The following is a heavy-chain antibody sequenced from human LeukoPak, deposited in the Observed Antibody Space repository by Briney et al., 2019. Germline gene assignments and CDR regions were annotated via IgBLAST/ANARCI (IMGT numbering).Heavy chain of an antibody. CDR2: INPNSGGT. Sequence: ASVKVSCKASGYTFTGYYMHWVRQAPGQGPEWMGWINPNSGGTDYAQRFQGRVTLTRDTSISTAYMDLSILRSDDTAVYYCARGTIVTGMGLTWFDPWGQGTLVTVSS. CDR3: ARGTIVTGMGLTWFDP. D-gene: IGHD2-21*02. V-gene: IGHV1-2*02. CDR1: GYTFTGYY. J-gene: IGHJ5*02.